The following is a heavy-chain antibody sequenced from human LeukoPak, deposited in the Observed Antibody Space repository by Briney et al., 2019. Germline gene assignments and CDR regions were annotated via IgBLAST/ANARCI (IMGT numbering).Heavy chain of an antibody. CDR1: GGSISSGGYS. D-gene: IGHD3-22*01. CDR2: IYHSGSA. Sequence: SETLSLTCAVSGGSISSGGYSWIWIRQPPGKGLEWIGYIYHSGSAYYNPSLKSRVTISVDRSKNQFSLKLSSVTAADTAVYYCARAADDSSGYIFDYWGQGTLVTVSS. J-gene: IGHJ4*02. V-gene: IGHV4-30-2*01. CDR3: ARAADDSSGYIFDY.